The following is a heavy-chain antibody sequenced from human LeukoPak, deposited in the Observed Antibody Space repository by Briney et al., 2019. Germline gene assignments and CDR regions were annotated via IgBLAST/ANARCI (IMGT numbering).Heavy chain of an antibody. Sequence: PGGSLRLSCAASGFTFSNYWMNWVRQAPGKGLEWVSSISGSSSDIYYADSVKGRFTISRDNAKKSLYLQMNSLRDGDTAMYYCTREGGWDYWGQGTLVTVSS. CDR2: ISGSSSDI. V-gene: IGHV3-21*01. J-gene: IGHJ4*02. CDR3: TREGGWDY. D-gene: IGHD2-15*01. CDR1: GFTFSNYW.